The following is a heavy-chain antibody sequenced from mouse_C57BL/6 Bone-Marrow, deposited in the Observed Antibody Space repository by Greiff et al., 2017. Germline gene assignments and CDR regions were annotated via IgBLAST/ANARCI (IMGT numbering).Heavy chain of an antibody. D-gene: IGHD1-1*01. CDR1: GYTFTSYC. CDR3: ASYYYGSSTYWYFDV. V-gene: IGHV1-64*01. Sequence: QVQLQQPGAELVKPGASVKLSCKASGYTFTSYCMHWVKQRPGQGLEWIGMIHPNSGSTNYNEKFKSKATLTVDKSSSTAYMQLSSLTSEDSAVYYCASYYYGSSTYWYFDVWGTGTTVTVSS. CDR2: IHPNSGST. J-gene: IGHJ1*03.